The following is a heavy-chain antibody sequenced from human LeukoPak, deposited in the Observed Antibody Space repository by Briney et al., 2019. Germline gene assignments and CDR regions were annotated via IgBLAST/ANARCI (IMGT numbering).Heavy chain of an antibody. Sequence: GASVKVSCKASGYTFTSYYMYWVRQAPGQGLEWMGMINPSGGSTTYAQKFQGRVTMTRDMSTSTVYMELSSLRSEDTAVYYCARDVGSSSWYFDCWGQGTLVTVSS. CDR3: ARDVGSSSWYFDC. CDR1: GYTFTSYY. CDR2: INPSGGST. V-gene: IGHV1-46*01. D-gene: IGHD6-13*01. J-gene: IGHJ4*02.